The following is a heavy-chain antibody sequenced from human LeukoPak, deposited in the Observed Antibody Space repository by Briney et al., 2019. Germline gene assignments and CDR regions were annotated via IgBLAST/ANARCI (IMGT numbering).Heavy chain of an antibody. D-gene: IGHD5-12*01. CDR1: GYTFTRYG. V-gene: IGHV1-18*01. Sequence: ASVKVSCKASGYTFTRYGIHWVRQAPGQGLEWMGWISAYNGNTNYAQKLQGRVTMTTDTSTSTAYMELRSLRSDDTAVYHCARDDALVATGSFDYWGQGTLVTVSS. J-gene: IGHJ4*02. CDR2: ISAYNGNT. CDR3: ARDDALVATGSFDY.